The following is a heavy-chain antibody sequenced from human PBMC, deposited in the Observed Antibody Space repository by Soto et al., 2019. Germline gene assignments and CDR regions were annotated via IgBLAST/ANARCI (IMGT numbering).Heavy chain of an antibody. J-gene: IGHJ4*02. D-gene: IGHD1-26*01. CDR3: ARDTRGWEYGSNFDY. CDR1: GYTFTDYY. CDR2: INSADGDT. Sequence: QVQLVQSGAEVQKPGASVEVSCKASGYTFTDYYIHWLRQAPGQGLEWIGIINSADGDTHYAQRFRDRVTMTRETSTTTLFMELSSLGSEDTAIYYCARDTRGWEYGSNFDYWGQGTLVTVSS. V-gene: IGHV1-46*01.